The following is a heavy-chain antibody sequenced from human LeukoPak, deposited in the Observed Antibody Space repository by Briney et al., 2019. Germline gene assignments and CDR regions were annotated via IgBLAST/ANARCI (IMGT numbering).Heavy chain of an antibody. CDR3: ARDGVVIKQGHY. J-gene: IGHJ4*02. Sequence: GASVKVSCKASGYTFTGYYMHWVRQAPGQGLEWMGWTNPNSGGTNYAQKFPGRVTMTRDTSISTAYMELSRLRSDDTAVYYCARDGVVIKQGHYWGQGTLVTVSS. CDR2: TNPNSGGT. CDR1: GYTFTGYY. V-gene: IGHV1-2*02. D-gene: IGHD3-3*01.